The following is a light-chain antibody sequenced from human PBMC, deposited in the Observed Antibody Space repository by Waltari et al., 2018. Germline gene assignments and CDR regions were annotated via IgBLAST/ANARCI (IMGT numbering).Light chain of an antibody. CDR2: RNN. CDR3: AAWDDNLRLWV. CDR1: RSDVGTNY. J-gene: IGLJ3*02. V-gene: IGLV1-47*01. Sequence: QSVLTQPPSASGAPGQRATISCSGLRSDVGTNYVYWFQQIPGTAPKLLIYRNNRRPSGVPDRFSGSKSGTSASLAISGLRSEDETDYYCAAWDDNLRLWVFGGGTMLTVL.